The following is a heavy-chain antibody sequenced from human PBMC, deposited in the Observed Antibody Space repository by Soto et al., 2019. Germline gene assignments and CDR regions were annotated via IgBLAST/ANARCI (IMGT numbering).Heavy chain of an antibody. J-gene: IGHJ4*02. CDR2: INGDGSST. Sequence: EVQLVESGGGLVQPGGSLRLSCATSGFSFSGYWIHWVRQAPGKGLVWVSHINGDGSSTNYADSVKGRFTISREYAKNTLYLQMNSLRVEDTAVYYCARGGAYIYGPQYDWGQGTLVTVSS. D-gene: IGHD5-18*01. V-gene: IGHV3-74*01. CDR3: ARGGAYIYGPQYD. CDR1: GFSFSGYW.